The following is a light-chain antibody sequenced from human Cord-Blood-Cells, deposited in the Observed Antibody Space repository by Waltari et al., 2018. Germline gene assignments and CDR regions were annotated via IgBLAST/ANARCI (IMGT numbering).Light chain of an antibody. J-gene: IGKJ1*01. CDR1: QSISSW. Sequence: EIQMTQSPSTLSASVGDRVPITFRASQSISSWLAWYPQKPGKAPKLLIYDDSRLERGVPSRFSGSGSWTEFTLTISSLQPDDFATYYCQQYNSYSWTCGQGTKVEIK. V-gene: IGKV1-5*01. CDR3: QQYNSYSWT. CDR2: DDS.